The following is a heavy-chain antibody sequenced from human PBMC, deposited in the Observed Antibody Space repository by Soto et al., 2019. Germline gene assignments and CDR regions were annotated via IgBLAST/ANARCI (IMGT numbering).Heavy chain of an antibody. CDR3: ARDSLHHDFWSAYYGMDV. J-gene: IGHJ6*02. D-gene: IGHD3-3*01. V-gene: IGHV1-18*01. CDR2: ISAYNGNT. Sequence: GASVKVSCKASGYTFTSYGISWVRQAPGQGLEWMGWISAYNGNTNYAQKLQGRVTMTTDTSTRTAYMELRSLRSDDTAVYYCARDSLHHDFWSAYYGMDVWGQGTTVTV. CDR1: GYTFTSYG.